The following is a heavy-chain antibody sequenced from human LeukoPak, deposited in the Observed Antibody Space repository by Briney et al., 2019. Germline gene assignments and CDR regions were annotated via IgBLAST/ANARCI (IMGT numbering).Heavy chain of an antibody. D-gene: IGHD5-12*01. J-gene: IGHJ4*02. CDR3: ARGEYSGYLYYFDY. CDR1: GGSISSGGYY. V-gene: IGHV4-31*03. CDR2: IYYSGST. Sequence: PSETLSLTCTVSGGSISSGGYYWSWIRQHPGKGLEWIGYIYYSGSTYYNPSLKSRVTISVDTSKNQFSLKLSSVTAADTAVYYCARGEYSGYLYYFDYWGQGTLVTVSS.